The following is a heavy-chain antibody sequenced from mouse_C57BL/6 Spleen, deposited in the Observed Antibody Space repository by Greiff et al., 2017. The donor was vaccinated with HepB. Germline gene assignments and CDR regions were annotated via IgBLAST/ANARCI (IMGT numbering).Heavy chain of an antibody. CDR1: GYAFSSSW. Sequence: VKLMESGPELVKPGASVKISCKASGYAFSSSWMNWVKQRPGKGLEWIGRIYPGDGDTNYNGKFKGKATLTADKSSSKAYMQLSSLTSEESAVYFWARTVVDRYYYAMDYWGQGTSVTVSS. CDR2: IYPGDGDT. V-gene: IGHV1-82*01. CDR3: ARTVVDRYYYAMDY. D-gene: IGHD1-1*01. J-gene: IGHJ4*01.